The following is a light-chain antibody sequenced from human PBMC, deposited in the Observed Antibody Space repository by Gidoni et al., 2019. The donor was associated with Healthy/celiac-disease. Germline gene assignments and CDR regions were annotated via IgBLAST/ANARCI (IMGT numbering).Light chain of an antibody. V-gene: IGKV1-33*01. CDR2: DAS. Sequence: DIQMTQPPSSLSASVGDRVTITCQASQDISNYLNWYQQKPGQDPKLLIYDASNLETGVPSRFSGSGSGTDFTFTISSLQHEDIATYYCQQYDNLRVFTFGPXTKVDIK. J-gene: IGKJ3*01. CDR1: QDISNY. CDR3: QQYDNLRVFT.